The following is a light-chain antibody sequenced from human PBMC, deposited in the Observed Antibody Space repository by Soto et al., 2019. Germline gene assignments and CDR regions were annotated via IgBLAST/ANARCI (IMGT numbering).Light chain of an antibody. Sequence: EIVMTQSPATLSVSTGERATLSCRASQTVSSNLAWYQQKPGQAPRLLIHGASTRAAGIPARFSGSGSWSEFTLTISSLQSEDFAVYYCRQYNDWPPFTVGPGTKVDIK. CDR3: RQYNDWPPFT. V-gene: IGKV3-15*01. J-gene: IGKJ3*01. CDR1: QTVSSN. CDR2: GAS.